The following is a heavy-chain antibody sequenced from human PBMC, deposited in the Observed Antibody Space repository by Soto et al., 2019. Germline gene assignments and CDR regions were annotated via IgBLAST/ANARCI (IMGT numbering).Heavy chain of an antibody. J-gene: IGHJ5*02. CDR1: GGSISSYY. D-gene: IGHD3-3*01. CDR2: IYYSGST. Sequence: PSETLSLTCTVSGGSISSYYWSWIRQPPGKGLEWIGYIYYSGSTNYNPSLKSRVTISVDTSKNQFSLKLSSVTAADTAVYYCARTFGTYYDFWSGINWFDPWGQGTLVTVSS. V-gene: IGHV4-59*01. CDR3: ARTFGTYYDFWSGINWFDP.